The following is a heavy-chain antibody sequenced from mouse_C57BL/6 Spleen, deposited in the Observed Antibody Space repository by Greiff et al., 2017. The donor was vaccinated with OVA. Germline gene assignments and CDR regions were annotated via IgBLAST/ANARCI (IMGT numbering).Heavy chain of an antibody. D-gene: IGHD4-1*01. J-gene: IGHJ2*01. CDR3: TGLGRWYFDY. CDR2: IRLKSDNYAT. CDR1: GFTFSNYW. Sequence: EVKLMESGGGLVQPGGSMKLSCVASGFTFSNYWMNWVRQSPEKGLEWVAQIRLKSDNYATHYAESVKGRFTISRDDSKSSVYLQMNNLRAEDTGIYYCTGLGRWYFDYWGQGTTLTVSS. V-gene: IGHV6-3*01.